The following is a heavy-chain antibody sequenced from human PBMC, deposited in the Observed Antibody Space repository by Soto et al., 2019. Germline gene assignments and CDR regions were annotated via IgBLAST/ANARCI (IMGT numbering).Heavy chain of an antibody. Sequence: GGSLRLSCAASGFTFSTYAMSWVRQAPGKGLGWVSAITNSGDSTSHADSVKGRFTISRDNSKNTLYLQMDSLRAEDTAVYYCAKKGPNWGSGFDYWGQGTLVTVSS. CDR2: ITNSGDST. D-gene: IGHD7-27*01. V-gene: IGHV3-23*01. CDR3: AKKGPNWGSGFDY. CDR1: GFTFSTYA. J-gene: IGHJ4*02.